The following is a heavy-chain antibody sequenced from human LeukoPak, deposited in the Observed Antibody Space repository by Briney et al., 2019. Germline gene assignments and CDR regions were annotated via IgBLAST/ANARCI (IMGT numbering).Heavy chain of an antibody. J-gene: IGHJ5*02. CDR2: INHSGST. V-gene: IGHV4-34*01. D-gene: IGHD1-1*01. CDR3: ARQLYYWFDP. CDR1: GGSFSGYY. Sequence: SETLSLTCAVYGGSFSGYYWSWIRQPPGKGLEWIGEINHSGSTNYNPSLKSRVTISVDTSKNQFSLKLSSVTAADTAVYYCARQLYYWFDPWGQGTLVTVSS.